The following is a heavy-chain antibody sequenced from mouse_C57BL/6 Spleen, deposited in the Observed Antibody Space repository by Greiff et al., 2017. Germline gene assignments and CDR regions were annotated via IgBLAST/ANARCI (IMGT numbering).Heavy chain of an antibody. J-gene: IGHJ2*01. CDR1: GYTFTSYC. V-gene: IGHV1-74*01. CDR2: IHPSDSDT. Sequence: QVQLQQPGAELVKPGASVKVSCTASGYTFTSYCMHWVNQRPGQSLEWIGRIHPSDSDTNYNHKFKGKATLTVDKSSSTAYMQLSSLTSEDSEFYDCAMFDCASYFDDWGQGTTLTVSS. CDR3: AMFDCASYFDD.